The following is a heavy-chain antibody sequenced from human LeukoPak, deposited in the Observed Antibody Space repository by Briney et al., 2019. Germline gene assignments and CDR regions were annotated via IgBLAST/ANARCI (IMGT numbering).Heavy chain of an antibody. V-gene: IGHV3-66*01. J-gene: IGHJ4*02. D-gene: IGHD3-22*01. Sequence: GGSLRLSCAASGFTVSSNYMSWVRQAPGKGLEGVSVIYGAGSTYYADSVKGRFTISRDNSKNTLYLQMNSLRAEDTAVYYCATPRSGYYYYFDYWGQGTLVAVSS. CDR2: IYGAGST. CDR3: ATPRSGYYYYFDY. CDR1: GFTVSSNY.